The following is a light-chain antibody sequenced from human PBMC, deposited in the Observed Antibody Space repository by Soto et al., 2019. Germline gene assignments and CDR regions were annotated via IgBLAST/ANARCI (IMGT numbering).Light chain of an antibody. V-gene: IGLV2-14*01. J-gene: IGLJ1*01. CDR2: DVS. CDR1: SSDVGGYNY. Sequence: QSALTQPASGSGSAGQSITISYTGTSSDVGGYNYVSWYQQHPGKAPKFMIYDVSNRPSGVSTRFSGSKSGNTASLTISGLQAEDEADYYCNSYTTSNTRQIVFGTGTKVTVL. CDR3: NSYTTSNTRQIV.